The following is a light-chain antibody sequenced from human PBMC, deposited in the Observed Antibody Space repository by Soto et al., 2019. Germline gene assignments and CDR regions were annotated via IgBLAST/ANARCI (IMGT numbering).Light chain of an antibody. CDR3: IQGTHWPPIT. Sequence: DVVLTQSPLSLPVTLGQPASISCRSSQSLVYSDGNTYLNWFQQRPGQSPRRLIYEVSNRDSGVPDRFSGSGSGTDFTLRISRVEAEDVGVYYCIQGTHWPPITLGQGTRLEIK. CDR1: QSLVYSDGNTY. J-gene: IGKJ5*01. CDR2: EVS. V-gene: IGKV2-30*01.